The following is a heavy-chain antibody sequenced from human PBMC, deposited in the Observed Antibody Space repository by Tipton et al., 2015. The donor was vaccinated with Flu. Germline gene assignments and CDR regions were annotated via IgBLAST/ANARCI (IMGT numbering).Heavy chain of an antibody. Sequence: TLSLTCTVFGGSIGSSTYYWGWIRQPPGKGLEWIGSLYDSGITYYNPSLKGRVTISLDTSKNQFSLKLISVTAADTAVYYCARSSSAYDYVWGGSYYFDFWGQGTLVTVSS. CDR1: GGSIGSSTYY. CDR2: LYDSGIT. J-gene: IGHJ4*02. V-gene: IGHV4-39*07. CDR3: ARSSSAYDYVWGGSYYFDF. D-gene: IGHD3-16*01.